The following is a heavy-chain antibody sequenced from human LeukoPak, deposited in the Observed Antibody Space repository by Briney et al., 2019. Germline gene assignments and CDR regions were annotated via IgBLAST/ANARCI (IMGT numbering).Heavy chain of an antibody. V-gene: IGHV1-69*04. D-gene: IGHD3-10*01. CDR1: GGTFSSYA. Sequence: SVKVSCKASGGTFSSYAISWVRHAPGQGLEWMGMIIPILGIANYAQKFQGRVTITADKSTSTAYMQLSSLRSEDTAGYYCASLHSGLSYYYGSGSYYNLDYWGQGTLVTVSS. CDR3: ASLHSGLSYYYGSGSYYNLDY. CDR2: IIPILGIA. J-gene: IGHJ4*02.